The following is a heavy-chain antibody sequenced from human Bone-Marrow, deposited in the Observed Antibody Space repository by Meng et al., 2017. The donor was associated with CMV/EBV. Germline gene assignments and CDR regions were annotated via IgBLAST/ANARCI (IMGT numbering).Heavy chain of an antibody. V-gene: IGHV4-39*07. J-gene: IGHJ6*01. Sequence: GSLRLSCTVSGGSISSSSYYWGWIRQPPGKGLEWIGSIYYSGSTYYNPSLKSRVTISVDTSKNQFSLKLSSVTAADTAVYYCARDPLYYDFWSGPKSYYYGMDVWGQGTTVTGSS. D-gene: IGHD3-3*01. CDR3: ARDPLYYDFWSGPKSYYYGMDV. CDR2: IYYSGST. CDR1: GGSISSSSYY.